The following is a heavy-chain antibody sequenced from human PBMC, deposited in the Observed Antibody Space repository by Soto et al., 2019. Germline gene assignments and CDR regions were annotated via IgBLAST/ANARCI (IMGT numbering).Heavy chain of an antibody. CDR1: GGSISSGGYW. CDR2: VYDTGHT. V-gene: IGHV4-39*02. CDR3: AKRAYGDPFDP. Sequence: HLQLQESGPGLVKPSETLSLTCAVSGGSISSGGYWWSWIRQPPGKGLEWIATVYDTGHTFYNPSLKSRVTISADTSKNHFSLKLNSVTAADTAVYYCAKRAYGDPFDPWGQGAPVTVSS. J-gene: IGHJ5*02. D-gene: IGHD4-17*01.